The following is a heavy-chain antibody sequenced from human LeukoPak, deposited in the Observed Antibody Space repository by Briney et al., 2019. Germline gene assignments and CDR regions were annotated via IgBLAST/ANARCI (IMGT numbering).Heavy chain of an antibody. CDR2: ISSSSRTI. J-gene: IGHJ4*02. CDR3: ARDCSSISCFDY. V-gene: IGHV3-48*01. D-gene: IGHD2-2*01. Sequence: GGSLRLSCAVSGFTFSKFAMNWVRQAPGKGLEWVSYISSSSRTIYYADSVRGRLTISRDNAKNSLYLQMNSLRAEDTAVYYCARDCSSISCFDYWGQGTLVTVSS. CDR1: GFTFSKFA.